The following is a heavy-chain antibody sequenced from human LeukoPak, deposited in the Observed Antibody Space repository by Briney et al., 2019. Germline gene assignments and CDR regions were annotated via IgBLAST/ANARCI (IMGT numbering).Heavy chain of an antibody. CDR2: ISRSGGST. Sequence: GGSLRLSCAASGFTFNNYAMTWVRQASGKGLEWVSAISRSGGSTYYADSVKGRFTISKDNSKTTLYLQMNSLRAEDTAVYYCARENCGELDAFDIWGQGTMVTVSS. CDR1: GFTFNNYA. J-gene: IGHJ3*02. CDR3: ARENCGELDAFDI. D-gene: IGHD4-17*01. V-gene: IGHV3-23*01.